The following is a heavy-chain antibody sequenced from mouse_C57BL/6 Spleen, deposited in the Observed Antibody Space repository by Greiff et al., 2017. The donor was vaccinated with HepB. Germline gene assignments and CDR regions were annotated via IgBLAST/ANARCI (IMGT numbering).Heavy chain of an antibody. J-gene: IGHJ2*01. CDR1: GYAFSSSW. Sequence: VQLQQSGPELVKPGASVKISCKASGYAFSSSWMNWVKQRPGKGLEWIGRIYPGDGDTNYNGKFKGKATLTADKSSSTAYMQLSSLTSEDSAVYFLARRTYFDYWGQGTTLTVSS. CDR3: ARRTYFDY. V-gene: IGHV1-82*01. CDR2: IYPGDGDT.